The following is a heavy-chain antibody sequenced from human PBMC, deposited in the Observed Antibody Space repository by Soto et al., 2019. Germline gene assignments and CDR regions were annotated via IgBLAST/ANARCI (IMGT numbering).Heavy chain of an antibody. CDR2: ISGSGGST. D-gene: IGHD3-22*01. V-gene: IGHV3-23*01. CDR1: GFTFSSYA. CDR3: AKHPHDSSGYYVTAFDI. Sequence: TGGSLRLSCAASGFTFSSYAMSVVRQAQGKGLEWVSAISGSGGSTYYADSVKGRFTTSRDNSKNTLYLQMNSLRAEDTAVYYCAKHPHDSSGYYVTAFDIWGQGTMVTVSS. J-gene: IGHJ3*02.